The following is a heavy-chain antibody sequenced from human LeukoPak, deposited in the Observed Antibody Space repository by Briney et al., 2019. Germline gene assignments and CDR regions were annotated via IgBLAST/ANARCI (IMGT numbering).Heavy chain of an antibody. CDR3: ARRLRKVVRFLALSHFDY. V-gene: IGHV4-59*12. D-gene: IGHD3-3*01. CDR1: GGSISSYY. J-gene: IGHJ4*02. Sequence: SETLSLTCTVSGGSISSYYWSWIRQPPGKGLEWIGYIYYSGSTNYNPSLKSRVTISVDTSKNQFSLKLSSVTAADTAVYYCARRLRKVVRFLALSHFDYWGQGTLVTVSS. CDR2: IYYSGST.